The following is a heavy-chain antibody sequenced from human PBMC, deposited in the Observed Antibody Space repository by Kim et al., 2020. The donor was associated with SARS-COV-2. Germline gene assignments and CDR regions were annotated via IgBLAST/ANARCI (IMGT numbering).Heavy chain of an antibody. CDR2: IIPIFGTA. CDR1: GGTFSSYA. V-gene: IGHV1-69*13. Sequence: SVKVSCKASGGTFSSYAISWVRQAPGQGLEWMGGIIPIFGTANYAQKFQGRVTITADESTSTAYMELSSLRSEDTAVYYCARGDYYYDSSGYQQPAYYFDYWGQGTLVTVSS. J-gene: IGHJ4*02. CDR3: ARGDYYYDSSGYQQPAYYFDY. D-gene: IGHD3-22*01.